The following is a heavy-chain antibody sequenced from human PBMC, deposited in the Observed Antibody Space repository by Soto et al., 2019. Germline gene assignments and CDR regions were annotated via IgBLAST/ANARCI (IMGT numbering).Heavy chain of an antibody. Sequence: PGGSLRLSCAASGFSFSGYSMHWARQAPGKGLEWVSSISSSSTYIYYADSVKGRFTISRDNAKNSLYLQMDSLRAEDTAVYYCARARRSQLNPFDCWGRGTLVTVSS. CDR2: ISSSSTYI. V-gene: IGHV3-21*01. J-gene: IGHJ4*02. D-gene: IGHD2-2*01. CDR1: GFSFSGYS. CDR3: ARARRSQLNPFDC.